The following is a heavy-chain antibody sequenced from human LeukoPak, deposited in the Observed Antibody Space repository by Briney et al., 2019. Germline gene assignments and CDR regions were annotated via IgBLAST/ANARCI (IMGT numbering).Heavy chain of an antibody. V-gene: IGHV1-2*06. Sequence: GASVKVSCKASGYTFTGYYMHWVRQAPGQGLEWMGRINPNSGGTNYAQKFQGRVTMTRDTSISTAYMELSRLSSDDTAVYYCARLRTRISGIHTPFDFWGQGTLVTVSS. J-gene: IGHJ4*02. CDR2: INPNSGGT. CDR1: GYTFTGYY. CDR3: ARLRTRISGIHTPFDF. D-gene: IGHD1-1*01.